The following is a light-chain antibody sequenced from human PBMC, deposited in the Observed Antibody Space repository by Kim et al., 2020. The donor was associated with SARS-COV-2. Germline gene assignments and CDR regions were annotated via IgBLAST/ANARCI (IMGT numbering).Light chain of an antibody. J-gene: IGKJ1*01. CDR1: QSICSW. Sequence: GDRVTITCRASQSICSWLAWYQQKPGKAPKLLIYDASSLESGVPSRFSGSGSGTEFTLTISSLQPDDFATYYCQQYNSYSWTFGQGTKVDI. CDR2: DAS. V-gene: IGKV1-5*01. CDR3: QQYNSYSWT.